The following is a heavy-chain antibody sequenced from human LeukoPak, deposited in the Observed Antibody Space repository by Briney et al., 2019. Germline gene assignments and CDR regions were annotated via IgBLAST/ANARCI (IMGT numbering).Heavy chain of an antibody. J-gene: IGHJ6*03. CDR2: IYSGGST. CDR3: AREGGYYDSSGYPSYYYYYYMDV. V-gene: IGHV3-66*01. CDR1: EFSVGSNY. Sequence: GGSLRLSCAASEFSVGSNYMTWVRQAPGKGLEWVSLIYSGGSTYYADSVKGRFTISRDNAKNSLYLQMNSLRAEDTAVYYCAREGGYYDSSGYPSYYYYYYMDVWGKGTTVTVSS. D-gene: IGHD3-22*01.